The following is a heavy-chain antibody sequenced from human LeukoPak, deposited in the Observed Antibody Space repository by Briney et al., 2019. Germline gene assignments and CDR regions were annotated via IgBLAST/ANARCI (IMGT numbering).Heavy chain of an antibody. V-gene: IGHV1-69*06. J-gene: IGHJ3*02. CDR3: ARGNHRAFYYYDSSGYDDAFDI. CDR1: GYTFTSYY. CDR2: IIPIFGTA. Sequence: ASVKVSCKASGYTFTSYYMHWVRQAPGQGLEWMGGIIPIFGTANYAQKFQGRVTITADKSTSTAYMELSSLRSEDTAVYYCARGNHRAFYYYDSSGYDDAFDIWGQGTMVTVSS. D-gene: IGHD3-22*01.